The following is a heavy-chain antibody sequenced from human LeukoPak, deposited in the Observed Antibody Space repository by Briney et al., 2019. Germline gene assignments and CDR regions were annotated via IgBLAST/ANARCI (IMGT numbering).Heavy chain of an antibody. Sequence: GESLKISCKGSGYSFTTYWIAWVRQMPGKGLEWMGIIDPGDSDTRYSPSFQGQVTISADKSICTAYLQWSSLKASDTAIYYCARIRNSHVNYDFWSGYLYWGQGTLVTVSS. CDR2: IDPGDSDT. CDR1: GYSFTTYW. CDR3: ARIRNSHVNYDFWSGYLY. V-gene: IGHV5-51*01. D-gene: IGHD3-3*01. J-gene: IGHJ4*02.